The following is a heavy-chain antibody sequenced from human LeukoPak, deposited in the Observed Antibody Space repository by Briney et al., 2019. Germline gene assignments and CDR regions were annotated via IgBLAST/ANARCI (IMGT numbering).Heavy chain of an antibody. V-gene: IGHV3-21*01. J-gene: IGHJ4*02. CDR2: IGPTGTDI. D-gene: IGHD1-14*01. Sequence: PGGSLRLSCAASGFTFSSCGFNWVRQAPGKGLEWVSSIGPTGTDIYYADSVRGRFTISRDNAKNSMYLQMDSLRDEDTAVYYCATETIGRHYDYWGQGSLLTVSS. CDR1: GFTFSSCG. CDR3: ATETIGRHYDY.